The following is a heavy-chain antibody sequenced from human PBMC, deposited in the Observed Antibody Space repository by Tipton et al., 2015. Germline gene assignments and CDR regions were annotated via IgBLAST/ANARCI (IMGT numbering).Heavy chain of an antibody. V-gene: IGHV4-39*07. CDR1: GDSISSSSYY. J-gene: IGHJ3*02. CDR3: AREDAAGTGGALDI. D-gene: IGHD6-13*01. Sequence: GLVKPSETLSLTCTVSGDSISSSSYYWGWIRQPPGKGLEWFGHIYYSGSTNYNPSLKSRVTISVDTSKNQFSLRLSSVTAADTAVYYCAREDAAGTGGALDIWGQGTMVTVSS. CDR2: IYYSGST.